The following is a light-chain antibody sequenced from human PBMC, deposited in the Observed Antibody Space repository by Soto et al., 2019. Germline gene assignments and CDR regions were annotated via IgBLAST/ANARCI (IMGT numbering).Light chain of an antibody. J-gene: IGKJ1*01. CDR1: QSVSSRY. V-gene: IGKV3-20*01. CDR3: QQYGSSLST. Sequence: EIVLTESPSTLSFYPLEIATLSCRASQSVSSRYLAWYQQKSGQAPRLLIYATSSRATDIPDRFIGYGSGTDFTLTISGLEPEDFAVYYCQQYGSSLSTFGQGTKVDI. CDR2: ATS.